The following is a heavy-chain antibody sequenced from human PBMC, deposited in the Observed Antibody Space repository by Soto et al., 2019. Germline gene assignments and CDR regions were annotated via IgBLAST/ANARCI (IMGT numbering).Heavy chain of an antibody. Sequence: QVQLQESGPGLVKPSETLSLTCTVSGGSISSYYWSWIRQPPGKGLEWIGYIYYSGSTNYNPSLKSRVTISVYTSKNQFSLKLSSVTAADTAVYYCARGGGITGTTHNWFDPWGQGTLVTVSS. CDR2: IYYSGST. V-gene: IGHV4-59*01. J-gene: IGHJ5*02. D-gene: IGHD1-7*01. CDR1: GGSISSYY. CDR3: ARGGGITGTTHNWFDP.